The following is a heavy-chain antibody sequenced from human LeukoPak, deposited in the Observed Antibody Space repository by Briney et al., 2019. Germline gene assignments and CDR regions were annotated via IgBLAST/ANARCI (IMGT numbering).Heavy chain of an antibody. CDR3: ARGEDSGYESDAAINI. J-gene: IGHJ3*02. V-gene: IGHV3-21*06. CDR1: GFTFSSYG. CDR2: ISSGTSYI. Sequence: PGGSLRLSCAASGFTFSSYGMNWVRQAPGKGLEWVSSISSGTSYIYSADSVKGRFTISRDNAKNSLYLQMNSLRAEHTALYYCARGEDSGYESDAAINIWGQGTMVTVSS. D-gene: IGHD5-12*01.